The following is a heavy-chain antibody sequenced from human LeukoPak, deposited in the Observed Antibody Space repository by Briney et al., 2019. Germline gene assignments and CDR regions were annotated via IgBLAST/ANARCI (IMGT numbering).Heavy chain of an antibody. CDR3: AKDTSTSWPYYFHY. V-gene: IGHV3-23*01. CDR2: ISGNAGST. Sequence: GGSLRLSCAASGFTFSNSAMSWVRQAPGKGLEWVSGISGNAGSTYYADSVKGRFTISRDNSKNTLYLQMNSLRADDTAVYFCAKDTSTSWPYYFHYRGQGTLVTVSS. CDR1: GFTFSNSA. D-gene: IGHD6-13*01. J-gene: IGHJ4*02.